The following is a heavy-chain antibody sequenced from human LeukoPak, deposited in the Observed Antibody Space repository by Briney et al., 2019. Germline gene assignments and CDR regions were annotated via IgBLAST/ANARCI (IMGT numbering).Heavy chain of an antibody. CDR3: ARAGYSYVINDWSRTGLGACPTKYHYHMDV. CDR2: ISPSGST. D-gene: IGHD5-18*01. Sequence: SETLSLTCAVYGGSFSDYYWSWIRQPPGKGLEWIGEISPSGSTNYSPSLKSRVTMSVDTSKNQFSLKLSSVTAADTAVYFCARAGYSYVINDWSRTGLGACPTKYHYHMDVWDKGTTVTVSS. CDR1: GGSFSDYY. J-gene: IGHJ6*03. V-gene: IGHV4-34*01.